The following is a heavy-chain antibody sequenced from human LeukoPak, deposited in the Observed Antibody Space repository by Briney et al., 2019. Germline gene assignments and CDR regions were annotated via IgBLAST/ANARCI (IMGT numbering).Heavy chain of an antibody. Sequence: GGSLRLSCAASGFTFSSYSMNWVRQAPGKGLEWVSGISWNSGSIGYADSVKGRFTISRDNAKNSLYLQMNSLRAEDTALYYCAKAITMVQGVPNDAFDIWGQGTMVTVSS. D-gene: IGHD3-10*01. CDR2: ISWNSGSI. V-gene: IGHV3-9*01. CDR1: GFTFSSYS. CDR3: AKAITMVQGVPNDAFDI. J-gene: IGHJ3*02.